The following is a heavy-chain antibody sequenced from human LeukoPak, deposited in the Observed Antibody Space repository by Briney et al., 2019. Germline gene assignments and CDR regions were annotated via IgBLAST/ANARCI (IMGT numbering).Heavy chain of an antibody. CDR1: GYTFTSYD. D-gene: IGHD2-15*01. J-gene: IGHJ4*02. CDR3: ARSPQRSGGSTNDY. CDR2: MNPNSGNT. V-gene: IGHV1-8*03. Sequence: ASVKVSCKASGYTFTSYDINWVRQATGQGLEWMGWMNPNSGNTGYAQKFQGRVTITRNTSISTAYMELSSLRSEDTAVYYCARSPQRSGGSTNDYWGQGTLVTVSS.